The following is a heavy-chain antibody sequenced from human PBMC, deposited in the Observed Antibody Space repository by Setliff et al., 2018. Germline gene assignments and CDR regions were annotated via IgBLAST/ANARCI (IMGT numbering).Heavy chain of an antibody. Sequence: ASVKVSCKASGNIFTGHFLRWVRQAPGQGLEWMGWINPDTGDTHYPVNFQGRVTMTRDTSISTGSMELSRLRSDDTAVYFCVRSTNYGMRFWFDNWGQGALVTVSS. CDR3: VRSTNYGMRFWFDN. D-gene: IGHD1-7*01. CDR1: GNIFTGHF. J-gene: IGHJ4*02. V-gene: IGHV1-2*02. CDR2: INPDTGDT.